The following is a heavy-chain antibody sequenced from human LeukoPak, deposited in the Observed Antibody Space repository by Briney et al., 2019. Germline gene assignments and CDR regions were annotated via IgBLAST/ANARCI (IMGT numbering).Heavy chain of an antibody. CDR1: GYSFTSYW. J-gene: IGHJ6*02. CDR2: IYPGDSDT. V-gene: IGHV5-51*01. D-gene: IGHD2-21*02. Sequence: GESLKSSCKVFGYSFTSYWIGWVPQMPGKGRKWVGIIYPGDSDTRYSPSFQGQVTISADKSISTAYLQWSRLKVSDSAMYYCARHIVVVTATLSYGMDVWGQGTTVTVSS. CDR3: ARHIVVVTATLSYGMDV.